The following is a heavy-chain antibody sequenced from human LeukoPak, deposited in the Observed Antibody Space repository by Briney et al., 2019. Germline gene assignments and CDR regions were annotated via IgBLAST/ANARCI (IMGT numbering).Heavy chain of an antibody. J-gene: IGHJ4*02. CDR2: IRYDGSNK. D-gene: IGHD5-18*01. V-gene: IGHV3-30*02. Sequence: SCKASEYTFTGYYMHWVRQAPGKGLEWVAFIRYDGSNKYYADSVKGRFTISRDNSKNTLYLQMNSLRAEDTAVYYCAKMDTAMVTGYWGQGTLVTVSS. CDR3: AKMDTAMVTGY. CDR1: EYTFTGYY.